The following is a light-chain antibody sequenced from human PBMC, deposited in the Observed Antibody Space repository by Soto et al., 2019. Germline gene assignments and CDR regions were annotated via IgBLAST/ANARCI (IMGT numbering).Light chain of an antibody. CDR1: QSIGTS. CDR2: GAS. Sequence: DIQMTQSPSSLSASVGDRVTMTCRASQSIGTSLNWYQQRSGKAPKLLIYGASTLQSGAPSRFSGSGSGTDFTLTISSLQPEDFATYYCQQSYIYPLTFGGGTKVEIK. V-gene: IGKV1-39*01. CDR3: QQSYIYPLT. J-gene: IGKJ4*01.